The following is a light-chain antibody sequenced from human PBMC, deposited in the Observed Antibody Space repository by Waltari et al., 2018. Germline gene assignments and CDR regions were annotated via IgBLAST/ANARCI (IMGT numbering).Light chain of an antibody. V-gene: IGKV1-12*01. CDR2: AAS. Sequence: TCRARQGISRWLAWYQQKPGKAPKLLLYAASRLQSGVPSRFSGSGSGTDFTLNISSLQPEDFATYYCQQANSFPLTFGGGTKVEIK. CDR3: QQANSFPLT. J-gene: IGKJ4*01. CDR1: QGISRW.